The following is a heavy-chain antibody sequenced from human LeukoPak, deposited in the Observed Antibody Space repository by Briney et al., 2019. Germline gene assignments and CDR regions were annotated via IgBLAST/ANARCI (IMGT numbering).Heavy chain of an antibody. Sequence: SETLSLTCTVSGGSISSYYWSWIRQPPGKGLEWIGYIYYSGSTNYNPSLKSRVTISVDTSKNQFSLKLSSVAAADTAVYYCARGLSWSGWFDYWGQGTLVTVSS. V-gene: IGHV4-59*01. CDR2: IYYSGST. CDR3: ARGLSWSGWFDY. J-gene: IGHJ4*02. D-gene: IGHD6-19*01. CDR1: GGSISSYY.